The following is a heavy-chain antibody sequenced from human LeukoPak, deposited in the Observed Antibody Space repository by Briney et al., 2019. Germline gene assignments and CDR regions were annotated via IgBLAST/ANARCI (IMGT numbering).Heavy chain of an antibody. CDR3: ARAVYYYDSSGPIKS. J-gene: IGHJ3*01. Sequence: PGGSLRLSCAASGFTFNNYAMSWVRQAPGKGLEWVSYISSSGSTIYYADSVKGRFTISRDNAKNSLYLQMNSLRAEDTAVYYCARAVYYYDSSGPIKSWGQGTMVTVSS. D-gene: IGHD3-22*01. CDR1: GFTFNNYA. V-gene: IGHV3-11*01. CDR2: ISSSGSTI.